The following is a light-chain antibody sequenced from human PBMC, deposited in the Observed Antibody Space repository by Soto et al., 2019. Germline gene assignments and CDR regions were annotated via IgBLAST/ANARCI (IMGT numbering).Light chain of an antibody. CDR2: EVS. Sequence: QSALTQPASVSGSPGQSITISCTGTSSDDGSYNLVSWYQQHPGKAPKLMIYEVSKRPSGVSNRFSGSKSGNTASLTISGLQAEDEADYYCCSYAGSSTLFGGGTKVTVL. CDR3: CSYAGSSTL. CDR1: SSDDGSYNL. J-gene: IGLJ2*01. V-gene: IGLV2-23*02.